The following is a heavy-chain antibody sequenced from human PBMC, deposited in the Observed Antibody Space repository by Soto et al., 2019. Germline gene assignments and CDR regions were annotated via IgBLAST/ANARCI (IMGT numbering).Heavy chain of an antibody. Sequence: QVQLVQSGAEVKKPGSSVKVSCKTSGGTFNSYGITWVRQAPGQGIEWMGGIIPFFGASHYAQKFQGRVTTTADESTSTAYMELSGLSYEDTAVYYGARGSNSGYYYGLDVWGQGTTVTVSS. CDR2: IIPFFGAS. CDR3: ARGSNSGYYYGLDV. V-gene: IGHV1-69*01. D-gene: IGHD3-10*01. J-gene: IGHJ6*02. CDR1: GGTFNSYG.